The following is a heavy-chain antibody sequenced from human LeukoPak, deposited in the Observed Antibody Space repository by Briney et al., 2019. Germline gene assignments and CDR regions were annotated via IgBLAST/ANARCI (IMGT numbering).Heavy chain of an antibody. J-gene: IGHJ6*02. V-gene: IGHV1-2*04. Sequence: ASVKVSCKASGYTFTGYYMHWVRQAPGQGLEWMGRINPNSGGTNYAQKFQGWVTMTRDTSISTAYMELSRLRSDDTAVYYCAREGSWVSSSYYYYYGMDVWGQGTTVTVSS. CDR2: INPNSGGT. CDR3: AREGSWVSSSYYYYYGMDV. CDR1: GYTFTGYY. D-gene: IGHD6-6*01.